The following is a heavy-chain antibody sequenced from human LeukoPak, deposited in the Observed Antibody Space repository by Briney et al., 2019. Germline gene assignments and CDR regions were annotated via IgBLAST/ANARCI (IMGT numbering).Heavy chain of an antibody. CDR3: ARRLGKRSPFDY. D-gene: IGHD1-26*01. CDR2: IYSGGST. J-gene: IGHJ4*02. CDR1: GFTVSSNY. V-gene: IGHV3-66*04. Sequence: GGSLRLSCAASGFTVSSNYMTWVRQAPGKGLEWVSVIYSGGSTYYADSVKGRFTISRDNSKNTLYLQMNSLRAEDTAVYYCARRLGKRSPFDYWGQGTLVTVSS.